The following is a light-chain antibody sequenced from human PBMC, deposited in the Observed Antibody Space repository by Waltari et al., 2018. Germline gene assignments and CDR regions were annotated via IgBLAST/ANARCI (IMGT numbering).Light chain of an antibody. CDR3: RSYASSRSGSV. V-gene: IGLV1-40*01. CDR2: GNS. CDR1: SSNIGEGYD. Sequence: QSGLTQPPSLSGAPGQRVTIPCTESSSNIGEGYDVHRSQLLPGTAPKLLIYGNSNRPSGVPDRFSGSKSGNTASLTISGLQPEDEADYYCRSYASSRSGSVFGGGTKLTVL. J-gene: IGLJ2*01.